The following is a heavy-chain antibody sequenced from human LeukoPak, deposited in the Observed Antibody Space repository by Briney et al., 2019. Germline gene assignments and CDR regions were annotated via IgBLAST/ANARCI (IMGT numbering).Heavy chain of an antibody. J-gene: IGHJ4*02. Sequence: KPSETLSLTCTVSGASISSYYWSWIRQPPGKGLQWIGYIFYSGITNYNPSLRSRVTISVDTSKNQFSLKLSSVTAADTAVYYCAREGTYGNSGYYDYWGQGTLVTVSS. CDR1: GASISSYY. V-gene: IGHV4-59*01. D-gene: IGHD3-22*01. CDR2: IFYSGIT. CDR3: AREGTYGNSGYYDY.